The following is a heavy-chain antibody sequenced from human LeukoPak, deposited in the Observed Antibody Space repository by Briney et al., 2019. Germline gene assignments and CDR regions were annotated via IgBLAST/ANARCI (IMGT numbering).Heavy chain of an antibody. Sequence: SQTLSLTCTVSGGSVGSGNYYWSWIRQPAGEGLEWIGRIYPSGNTNYNPSLKSRVTISMDTSKNRISLEVTSVTAADTAVYYCARVEATATAYFDYWGQGTLVTVSS. CDR1: GGSVGSGNYY. J-gene: IGHJ4*02. CDR3: ARVEATATAYFDY. CDR2: IYPSGNT. V-gene: IGHV4-61*02. D-gene: IGHD5-18*01.